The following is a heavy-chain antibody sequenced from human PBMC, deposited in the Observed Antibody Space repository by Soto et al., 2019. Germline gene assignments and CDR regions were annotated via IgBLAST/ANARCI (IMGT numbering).Heavy chain of an antibody. Sequence: QVQLVQSGAEVKKPGSSVKVSCKASGGTFSSYTISWVRQAPGQGLEWMGRIIPILGIANYAQKCQDRFTITADKSTSTAYMELSSLRAEDTDVYYCARDPRPLDYDSGEWGFDYWGQGTMVTVSS. V-gene: IGHV1-69*08. J-gene: IGHJ4*02. D-gene: IGHD3-3*01. CDR1: GGTFSSYT. CDR3: ARDPRPLDYDSGEWGFDY. CDR2: IIPILGIA.